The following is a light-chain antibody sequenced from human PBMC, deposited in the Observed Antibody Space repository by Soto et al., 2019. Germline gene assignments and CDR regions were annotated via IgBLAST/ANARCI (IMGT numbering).Light chain of an antibody. J-gene: IGKJ2*01. Sequence: EIVMTQSPATLSVSPGERATLSCRASQSISSNLAWYQQQPGQAPRLLIYGASTRATGIPARFSGSGSGTEFTFTITSLQSEDFAVYYCQQYNNWPPMYTFGQGTKLEIE. CDR3: QQYNNWPPMYT. CDR2: GAS. V-gene: IGKV3-15*01. CDR1: QSISSN.